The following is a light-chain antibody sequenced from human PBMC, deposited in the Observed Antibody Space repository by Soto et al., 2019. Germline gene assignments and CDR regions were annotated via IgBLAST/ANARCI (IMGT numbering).Light chain of an antibody. CDR3: QSYDSKLSVVV. V-gene: IGLV1-40*01. CDR2: GNT. CDR1: SSNIGAGYD. Sequence: QSVLTQAPSVSGSPGQRVTISCTGSSSNIGAGYDVHWYKQRPGTAPRLLIYGNTKRPSGVPDRFSGSKSATSASLAITGLQAEDEGDYYCQSYDSKLSVVVFGGGTQLTVL. J-gene: IGLJ7*01.